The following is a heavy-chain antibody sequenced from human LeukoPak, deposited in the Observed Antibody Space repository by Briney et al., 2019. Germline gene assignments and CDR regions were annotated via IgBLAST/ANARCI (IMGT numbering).Heavy chain of an antibody. Sequence: ASVKVSCKASGYTFTSYDINWVRQATGQGLEWMGWMNPNSGNTGYAQKFQGSVTMARNTSISTAYMELSSLRSEDTAVYYCARAARGYCSGGSCQRPYYFDYWGQGTLVTVSS. V-gene: IGHV1-8*01. CDR2: MNPNSGNT. J-gene: IGHJ4*02. CDR1: GYTFTSYD. CDR3: ARAARGYCSGGSCQRPYYFDY. D-gene: IGHD2-15*01.